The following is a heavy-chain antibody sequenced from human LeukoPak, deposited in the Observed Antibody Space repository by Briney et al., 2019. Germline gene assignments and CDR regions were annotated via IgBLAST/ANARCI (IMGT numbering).Heavy chain of an antibody. Sequence: GGSLRLSCAASGFTFSNNWMTWVRQAPGKGLEWVASVKKDASEKCYVDSVKGRFTISRDNAKNSLYLQMNSLRAEDTAVYYCARFPTRDYYGSGNRFDYWGQGTLVTVSS. CDR2: VKKDASEK. J-gene: IGHJ4*02. D-gene: IGHD3-10*01. CDR3: ARFPTRDYYGSGNRFDY. CDR1: GFTFSNNW. V-gene: IGHV3-7*01.